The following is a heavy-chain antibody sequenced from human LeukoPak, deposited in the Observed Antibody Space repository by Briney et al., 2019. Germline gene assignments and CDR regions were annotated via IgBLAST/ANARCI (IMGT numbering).Heavy chain of an antibody. J-gene: IGHJ3*02. CDR3: ARSSHYDILTGYSEEDAFDI. CDR1: GFTVSSNH. Sequence: GGSLRLSCAASGFTVSSNHMSWVRQAPGKGLEWVSVIYSGGSTDYADSVKGRFTISRDNSENTLYLQMNSLRVEDTAVYYCARSSHYDILTGYSEEDAFDIWGQGTMVTVSS. V-gene: IGHV3-53*01. CDR2: IYSGGST. D-gene: IGHD3-9*01.